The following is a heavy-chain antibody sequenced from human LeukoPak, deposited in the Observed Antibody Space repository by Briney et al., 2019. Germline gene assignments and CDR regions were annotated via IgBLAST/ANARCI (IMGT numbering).Heavy chain of an antibody. CDR2: INPNSGGT. Sequence: GASVKVSCKASGYTFTGYYMHWVRQAPGQGLEWMGWINPNSGGTNYAQKFQGRVTMTRDTSISTAYMELSSLRSEDTAVYYCASGEVPAALYYYYYMDVWGKGTTVTISS. D-gene: IGHD2-2*01. CDR1: GYTFTGYY. V-gene: IGHV1-2*02. CDR3: ASGEVPAALYYYYYMDV. J-gene: IGHJ6*03.